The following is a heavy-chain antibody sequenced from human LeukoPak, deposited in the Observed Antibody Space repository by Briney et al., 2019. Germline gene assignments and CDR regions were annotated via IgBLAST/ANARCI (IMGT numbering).Heavy chain of an antibody. CDR1: GFTFSSYA. CDR3: ASRRESRYYFDY. D-gene: IGHD3-10*01. V-gene: IGHV3-23*01. J-gene: IGHJ4*02. Sequence: GGSLRLSCAASGFTFSSYAMSWVRQAPGKGLEWVSAISGSGGSTYYADSVKGRFTISRDNSKNTLYLQMNSLRAEDTAVYYWASRRESRYYFDYWGQGTLVTVSS. CDR2: ISGSGGST.